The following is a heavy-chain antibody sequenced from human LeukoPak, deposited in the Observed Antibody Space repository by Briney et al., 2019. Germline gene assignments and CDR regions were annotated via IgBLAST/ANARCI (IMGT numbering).Heavy chain of an antibody. CDR3: AKNGQSGFSFDP. J-gene: IGHJ5*02. CDR2: GGDRGGT. D-gene: IGHD2-8*01. CDR1: GGSISSYY. Sequence: PSETLSLTCTVSGGSISSYYWSWIRQPPGKGLEWIGEGGDRGGTKFNPSLKGRATISADTSKNQFSLKLFSVTAADTAVYYCAKNGQSGFSFDPWGQGTLVTVSS. V-gene: IGHV4-34*01.